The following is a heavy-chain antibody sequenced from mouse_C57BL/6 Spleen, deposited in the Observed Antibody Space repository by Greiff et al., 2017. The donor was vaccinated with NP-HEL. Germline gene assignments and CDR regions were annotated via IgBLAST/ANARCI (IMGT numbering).Heavy chain of an antibody. V-gene: IGHV5-4*03. CDR2: ISDGGSYT. Sequence: EVQLVESGGGLVKPGGSLKLSCAASGFTFSSYAMSWVRQTPEKRLEWVATISDGGSYTYYPDNVKGRFTISRDNAKNNLYLQMSHLKSEDTAMYYCVRRIYQGAMDYWGQGTSVTVSS. J-gene: IGHJ4*01. CDR1: GFTFSSYA. D-gene: IGHD2-1*01. CDR3: VRRIYQGAMDY.